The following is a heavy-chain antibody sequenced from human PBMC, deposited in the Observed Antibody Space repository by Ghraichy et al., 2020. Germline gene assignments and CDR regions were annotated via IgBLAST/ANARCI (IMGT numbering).Heavy chain of an antibody. V-gene: IGHV3-72*01. J-gene: IGHJ3*02. CDR3: ARARDYAFDI. CDR2: TRNKADSYTT. D-gene: IGHD2-21*02. Sequence: GGSLRLSCATSGFTFSDHYLDWVRQAPGKGLEWVGRTRNKADSYTTEYAASVSDRFTVSRDASKNSMYLQMNSLKTEDTAVYYCARARDYAFDIWGQGTMVTVSS. CDR1: GFTFSDHY.